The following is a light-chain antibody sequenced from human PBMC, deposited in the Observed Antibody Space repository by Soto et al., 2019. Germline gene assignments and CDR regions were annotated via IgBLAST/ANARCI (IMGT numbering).Light chain of an antibody. J-gene: IGKJ1*01. V-gene: IGKV1-5*03. CDR2: KGS. Sequence: DIQMTQSPSTLSASVGDRVTITCRASESISSWLAWFQQKPGKAPKLLIYKGSNLESGVSSRFSGSEAGTEFPLTNSSLQPDDFATYFCQQYSAKWTFGQGTKVEIK. CDR1: ESISSW. CDR3: QQYSAKWT.